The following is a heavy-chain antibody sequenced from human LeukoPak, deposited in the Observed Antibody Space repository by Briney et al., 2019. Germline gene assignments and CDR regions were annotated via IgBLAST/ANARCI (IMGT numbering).Heavy chain of an antibody. D-gene: IGHD6-25*01. CDR1: GFTFSSYW. Sequence: GGSLRLSCAASGFTFSSYWMTWVRQAPGKGLEWVGSIKEDGSEKYFVDSVKGRFTISRDNAKNSVYLQMNSLRAEDTAVYCCARILWGSSASNWFDPWGQGTLVTVSS. V-gene: IGHV3-7*01. CDR2: IKEDGSEK. J-gene: IGHJ5*02. CDR3: ARILWGSSASNWFDP.